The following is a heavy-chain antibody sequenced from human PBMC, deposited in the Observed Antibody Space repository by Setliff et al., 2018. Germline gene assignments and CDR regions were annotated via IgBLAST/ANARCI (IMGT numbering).Heavy chain of an antibody. V-gene: IGHV3-7*01. D-gene: IGHD3-22*01. J-gene: IGHJ4*02. CDR3: ARDAKIVVVHNPYYFDQ. CDR2: IKQDGSEK. Sequence: PGGSLRLSCAASGFTVSTNYMSWVRQAPGKGLEWVANIKQDGSEKYYVDSVKGRFTISRDNAKNSLYLQMNSLRAEDTAVYYCARDAKIVVVHNPYYFDQWGQGTLVTVSS. CDR1: GFTVSTNY.